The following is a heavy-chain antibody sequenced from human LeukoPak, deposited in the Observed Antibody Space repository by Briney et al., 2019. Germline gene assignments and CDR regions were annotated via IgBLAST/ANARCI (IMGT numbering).Heavy chain of an antibody. CDR2: INHSGST. J-gene: IGHJ4*02. V-gene: IGHV4-34*01. Sequence: SETLSLTCTASGGSISSYYWSWIRQPPGKGLEWIGEINHSGSTNYNPSLKSRVTISVDTSKNQFSLKLSSVTAADTAVYYCARGYYDSSGYYPIDYWGQGTLVTVSS. D-gene: IGHD3-22*01. CDR3: ARGYYDSSGYYPIDY. CDR1: GGSISSYY.